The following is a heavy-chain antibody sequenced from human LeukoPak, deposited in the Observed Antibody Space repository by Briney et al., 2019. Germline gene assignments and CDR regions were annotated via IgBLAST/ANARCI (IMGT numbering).Heavy chain of an antibody. D-gene: IGHD3-10*01. CDR3: AREGSFYGMDV. V-gene: IGHV1-3*01. CDR1: GYTFTSYG. Sequence: ASVKVSCKASGYTFTSYGISWVRQAPGQGLEWMGWINAGNGNTKYSQKFQGRVTITRDTSASTAYMELSSQRSEDTAVYYCAREGSFYGMDVWGQGTTVTVSS. CDR2: INAGNGNT. J-gene: IGHJ6*02.